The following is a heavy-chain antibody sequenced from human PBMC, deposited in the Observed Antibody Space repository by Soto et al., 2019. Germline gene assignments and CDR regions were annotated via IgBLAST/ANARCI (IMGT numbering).Heavy chain of an antibody. Sequence: PGGSLRLSCAASGFTFSSYWMSWVRQAPGKGLEWVANIKQDGSEKYYVDSVKGRFTISRDNARNSLYLQMNSLRAEDTAVYYCARVRRPYGSGSYGHYYYYMDVWGKGTTVTVS. CDR1: GFTFSSYW. CDR3: ARVRRPYGSGSYGHYYYYMDV. D-gene: IGHD3-10*01. V-gene: IGHV3-7*01. CDR2: IKQDGSEK. J-gene: IGHJ6*03.